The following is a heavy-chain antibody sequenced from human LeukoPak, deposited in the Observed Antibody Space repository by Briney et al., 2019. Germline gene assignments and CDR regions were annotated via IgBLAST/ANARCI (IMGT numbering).Heavy chain of an antibody. D-gene: IGHD6-19*01. J-gene: IGHJ3*02. CDR2: IRYDGSNK. V-gene: IGHV3-30*02. Sequence: GGSLRLSCAASGFTFSSYEMNWVRQAPGKGLEWVAFIRYDGSNKYYADSVKGRFTISRDNSKNTLYLQMNSLRAEDTAVYYCAKNIAVAATLDAFDIWGQGTMVTVSS. CDR1: GFTFSSYE. CDR3: AKNIAVAATLDAFDI.